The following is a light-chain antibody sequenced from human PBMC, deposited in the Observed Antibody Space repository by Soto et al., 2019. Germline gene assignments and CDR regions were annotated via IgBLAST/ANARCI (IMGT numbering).Light chain of an antibody. CDR1: HNINNY. J-gene: IGKJ2*01. CDR2: AVS. V-gene: IGKV1-39*01. CDR3: QETYSTPVYT. Sequence: DIQMTQSPSSLSASVGDRVTISCRSSHNINNYLNWYQQKPGKAPKVLIYAVSRLQSGVPSRFSGSGSGTDFTLTISDLQPEDFATYYCQETYSTPVYTFGPGTKVEIK.